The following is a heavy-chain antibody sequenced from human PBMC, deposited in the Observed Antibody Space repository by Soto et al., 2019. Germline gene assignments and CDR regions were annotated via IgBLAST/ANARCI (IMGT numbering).Heavy chain of an antibody. Sequence: QVQLVESGGGVVQPGTSLRLSCAASGFTLSSYSIHWVRQAPGKGLDWVAVISYDGNTRFYGDSVKGRFIVSRDNSRNTLYLQLNNQQAEDTAVYYCAKVSRPSRISTPDFDYWGQGTLVTVSS. V-gene: IGHV3-30-3*01. CDR1: GFTLSSYS. CDR2: ISYDGNTR. J-gene: IGHJ4*02. CDR3: AKVSRPSRISTPDFDY.